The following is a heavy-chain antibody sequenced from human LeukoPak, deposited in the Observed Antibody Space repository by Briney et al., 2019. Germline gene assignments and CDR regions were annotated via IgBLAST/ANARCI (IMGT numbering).Heavy chain of an antibody. CDR1: GYTFTGYY. Sequence: ASVKLSCKASGYTFTGYYMHWVRQAPGQALEWMGWINPNSGGTNYAQKFQGRSTMTRDTSTSTVYMDLSSLSSEDTAVYYCARGDHVRIYAESAFDIWGQGTMVTVSS. V-gene: IGHV1-2*02. D-gene: IGHD5/OR15-5a*01. CDR3: ARGDHVRIYAESAFDI. CDR2: INPNSGGT. J-gene: IGHJ3*02.